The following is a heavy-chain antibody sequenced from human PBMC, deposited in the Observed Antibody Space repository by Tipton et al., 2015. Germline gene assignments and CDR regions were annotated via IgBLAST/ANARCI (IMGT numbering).Heavy chain of an antibody. CDR3: ARARGRHGGLFDS. CDR1: GYSISSGYY. CDR2: TYHSGDS. J-gene: IGHJ4*02. D-gene: IGHD4-23*01. V-gene: IGHV4-38-2*01. Sequence: LRLSCAISGYSISSGYYWGWIRQPPGKGLEWIGSTYHSGDSYYNPSLKSRVTISVDTSKNQFSLKMSSVTASDTAVYYCARARGRHGGLFDSWGQGILVTASS.